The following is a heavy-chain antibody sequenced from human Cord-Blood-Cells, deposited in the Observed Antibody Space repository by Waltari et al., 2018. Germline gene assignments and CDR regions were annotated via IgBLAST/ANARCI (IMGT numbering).Heavy chain of an antibody. CDR2: ISGSGGST. V-gene: IGHV3-23*01. J-gene: IGHJ3*02. D-gene: IGHD3-22*01. Sequence: LSCAASGFTFSSYAMSWVRQAPGKGLEWVSAISGSGGSTYYADSVKGRFTISRDNSKNTLYLQMNSLRAEDTAVYYCAKDYLSSGYYHDAFDIWGQGTMVTVSS. CDR1: GFTFSSYA. CDR3: AKDYLSSGYYHDAFDI.